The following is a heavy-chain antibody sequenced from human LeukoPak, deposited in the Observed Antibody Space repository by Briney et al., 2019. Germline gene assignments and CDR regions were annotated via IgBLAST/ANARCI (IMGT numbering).Heavy chain of an antibody. D-gene: IGHD2-2*01. CDR1: GGSISSGGYY. CDR3: ARVYARFQDRQIDY. V-gene: IGHV4-31*03. CDR2: IYYSGST. Sequence: SETLSLTCTVSGGSISSGGYYWSWIRQHPGKGLEWIGYIYYSGSTYYNPPLKSRVTISVDTSKNQFSLKLSSVTAADTAVYYCARVYARFQDRQIDYWGQGTLVTVSS. J-gene: IGHJ4*02.